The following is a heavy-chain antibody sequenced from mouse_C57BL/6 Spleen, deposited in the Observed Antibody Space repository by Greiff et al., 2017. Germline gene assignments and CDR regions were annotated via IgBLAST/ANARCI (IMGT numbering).Heavy chain of an antibody. CDR2: IWTGGGT. D-gene: IGHD1-1*01. CDR3: ARNKFDYYGSSLYARDY. CDR1: GFSLPSYA. J-gene: IGHJ4*01. V-gene: IGHV2-9-1*01. Sequence: VQRVESGPGLVAPSQSLSITCTVSGFSLPSYAISWVRQPPGKGLEWLGVIWTGGGTNYTSALKSRLSIRKDNSKSQVFLKMNSLQADDTARYYVARNKFDYYGSSLYARDYWGQGTSVTVSS.